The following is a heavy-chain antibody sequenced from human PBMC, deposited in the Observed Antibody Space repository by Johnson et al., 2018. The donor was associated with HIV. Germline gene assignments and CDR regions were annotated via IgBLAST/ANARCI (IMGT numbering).Heavy chain of an antibody. Sequence: VQLVESGGGLVQPGGSLRLSCAASGFTVSSNYMSWVRQAPGKGLEWVSVIYSGGSTDYADSGKGRFPIARDNSKNTLYLQMNSLRAEDTAGDYCARAGSSSDDAFDIWGQGTMVTVSS. V-gene: IGHV3-66*01. CDR2: IYSGGST. CDR1: GFTVSSNY. J-gene: IGHJ3*02. CDR3: ARAGSSSDDAFDI. D-gene: IGHD6-6*01.